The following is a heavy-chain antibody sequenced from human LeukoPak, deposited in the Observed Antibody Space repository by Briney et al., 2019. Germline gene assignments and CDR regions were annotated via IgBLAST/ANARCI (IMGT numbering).Heavy chain of an antibody. J-gene: IGHJ3*02. CDR3: AKGKWRGDAFDI. CDR1: GFTFSSYA. D-gene: IGHD1-26*01. V-gene: IGHV3-23*01. CDR2: ISGGGGST. Sequence: QTGGSLRLSCAASGFTFSSYAMSWVRQAPGKGLEWVSAISGGGGSTYYADSVKGRFTISRDNSKNTLYLQMNSLRAEDTAVYYCAKGKWRGDAFDIWGQGTMVTVSS.